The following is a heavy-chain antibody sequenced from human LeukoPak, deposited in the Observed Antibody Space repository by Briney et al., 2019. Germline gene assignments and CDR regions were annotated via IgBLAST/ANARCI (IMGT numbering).Heavy chain of an antibody. D-gene: IGHD4-17*01. CDR2: IKSKSDGGTT. Sequence: GGSVRLSYVASGFTVSNPWMSWVRQAPGKGLEWVGRIKSKSDGGTTDYAAPVKGRFTISRDDSKNTLYLQMNSLKSEDTAVYSCTTALNYGEKQNWFDPWGQGTLVTVSS. J-gene: IGHJ5*02. V-gene: IGHV3-15*01. CDR1: GFTVSNPW. CDR3: TTALNYGEKQNWFDP.